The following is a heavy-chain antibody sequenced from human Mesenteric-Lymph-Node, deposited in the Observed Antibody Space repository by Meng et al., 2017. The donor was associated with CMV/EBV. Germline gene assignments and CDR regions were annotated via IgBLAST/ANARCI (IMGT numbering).Heavy chain of an antibody. V-gene: IGHV3-15*01. J-gene: IGHJ4*02. D-gene: IGHD3-10*01. CDR3: TTDSPYYYYTSGNSFRGY. CDR2: SRSNTDGGTI. Sequence: FSNAWMSWVRQAPGKGLEWVGRSRSNTDGGTIDYAAPVKGRFTISRDDAKTTLYLQMNSLKTEDTAVYYCTTDSPYYYYTSGNSFRGYWGQGTLVTVSS. CDR1: FSNAW.